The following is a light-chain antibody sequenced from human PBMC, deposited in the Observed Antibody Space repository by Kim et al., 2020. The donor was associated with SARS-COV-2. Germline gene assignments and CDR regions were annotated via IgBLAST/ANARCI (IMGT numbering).Light chain of an antibody. CDR3: SSYTSSNTWV. CDR2: DVD. CDR1: SSDIGDYDA. V-gene: IGLV2-14*04. Sequence: GQSITISCAGTSSDIGDYDAVSWYQQHPGKPPKLMIYDVDRWPSGISHRFSGSKSGNTASLTISGLQAEDEADYYCSSYTSSNTWVFGGGTKVIVL. J-gene: IGLJ3*02.